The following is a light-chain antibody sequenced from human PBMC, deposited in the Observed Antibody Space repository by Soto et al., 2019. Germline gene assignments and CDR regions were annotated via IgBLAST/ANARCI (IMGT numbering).Light chain of an antibody. V-gene: IGLV2-23*01. CDR1: NSDVGSYNL. CDR3: CSYAGSITFYV. J-gene: IGLJ1*01. Sequence: QSVLTQPASVSGSPGQSITISCTGANSDVGSYNLVSWYQHHPGKAPKLMIYEGSKRPSGVSNRFSGSKSGNTASLTISGLQAEDEADYYCCSYAGSITFYVFGTGTKVTVL. CDR2: EGS.